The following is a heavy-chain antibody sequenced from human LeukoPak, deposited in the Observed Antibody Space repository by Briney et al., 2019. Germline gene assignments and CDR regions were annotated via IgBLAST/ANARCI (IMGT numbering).Heavy chain of an antibody. V-gene: IGHV4-34*01. J-gene: IGHJ6*02. CDR1: GGSFSGYL. CDR2: INHSGSA. Sequence: SETLSLTCGVYGGSFSGYLWNWIRQPPGKDLEWLGEINHSGSANYHPSLKSRVTISIDTSKNQVSLSLSSVTAADTAVYYCAKVPADRPNLGYGMDVWGQGTTVTVSS. CDR3: AKVPADRPNLGYGMDV.